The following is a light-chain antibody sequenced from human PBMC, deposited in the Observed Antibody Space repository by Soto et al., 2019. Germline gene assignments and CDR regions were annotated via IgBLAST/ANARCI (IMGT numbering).Light chain of an antibody. CDR2: DVS. V-gene: IGLV2-11*01. Sequence: SVLTQPRSASGSPGQSITISCTGTSSDVGGYNYVSWYQQHPAKAPKLIIFDVSKRPSGVPNRFSGSKSGNTASLTISGLRAEDEADYYCCSYFGRNTYVFGTGTKLTVL. J-gene: IGLJ1*01. CDR1: SSDVGGYNY. CDR3: CSYFGRNTYV.